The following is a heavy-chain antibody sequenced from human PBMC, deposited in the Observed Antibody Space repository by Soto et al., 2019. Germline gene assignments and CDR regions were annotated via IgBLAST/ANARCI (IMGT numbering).Heavy chain of an antibody. CDR3: ARDRGDYGPRYYYYGMDV. J-gene: IGHJ6*02. CDR1: GYTFTSYG. Sequence: QVQLVQSGAEVKKPGASVKVSCKASGYTFTSYGISWVRQAPGQGLEWMGWISAYNGNTNYAQKLQGRVTMTTETSTSTAHMELRSLRSDDTAVYYCARDRGDYGPRYYYYGMDVWGQGTTVTVSS. CDR2: ISAYNGNT. V-gene: IGHV1-18*04. D-gene: IGHD2-21*02.